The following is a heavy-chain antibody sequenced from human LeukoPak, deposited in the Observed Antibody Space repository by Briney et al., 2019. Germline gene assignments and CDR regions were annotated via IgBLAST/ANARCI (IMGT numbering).Heavy chain of an antibody. J-gene: IGHJ4*02. CDR1: GGSISSYY. D-gene: IGHD3-9*01. CDR3: ARARYFDWLYFDY. V-gene: IGHV4-59*01. CDR2: IYYSGST. Sequence: PSETLSLTCTVSGGSISSYYWSWIRQPPGKGLEWIGYIYYSGSTNYNPSLKSRVTISVDTSKNQFSPKLSSVTAADTAVYYCARARYFDWLYFDYWGQGTLVTVSS.